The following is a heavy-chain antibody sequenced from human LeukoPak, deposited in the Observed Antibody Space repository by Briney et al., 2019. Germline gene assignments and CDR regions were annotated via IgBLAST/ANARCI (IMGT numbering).Heavy chain of an antibody. Sequence: SETLSLTCTVSGYSISSGYYWGWIRQPPGKGLEWIGSIYNSGSTYYNPSLKSRVTISVDTSKNQFSLKLSSVTAADTAVYYRARNRIRYYYYMDVWGKGTTVTVSS. J-gene: IGHJ6*03. CDR2: IYNSGST. D-gene: IGHD3-9*01. CDR1: GYSISSGYY. V-gene: IGHV4-38-2*02. CDR3: ARNRIRYYYYMDV.